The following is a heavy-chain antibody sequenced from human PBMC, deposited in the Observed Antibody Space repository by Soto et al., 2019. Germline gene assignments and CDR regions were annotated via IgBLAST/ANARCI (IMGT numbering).Heavy chain of an antibody. V-gene: IGHV1-24*01. Sequence: ASVKVSCKVSGYTLTELSMHWVRQAPGKGLEWMGSFDFEDGETIYAQKFQGRVTMTEDTSTDTAYVELSSLRSEDTAVYYCAIDLVNGGYNLDYWSQGTLVTVSS. D-gene: IGHD3-22*01. CDR2: FDFEDGET. J-gene: IGHJ4*02. CDR3: AIDLVNGGYNLDY. CDR1: GYTLTELS.